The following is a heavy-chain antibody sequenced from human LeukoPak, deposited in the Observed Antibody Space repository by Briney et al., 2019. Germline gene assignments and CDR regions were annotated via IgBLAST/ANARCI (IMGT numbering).Heavy chain of an antibody. J-gene: IGHJ5*02. CDR3: ARSYYDNSAYYNWFDP. Sequence: ASVKVSCKASGYTFTGYYMHWVRQAPGQGLEWMGWINPNSGGTNYAQKFQGRVTMTRDTSTSTAYMELRSLRSDDTAVYYCARSYYDNSAYYNWFDPWGQGTLVTVSS. V-gene: IGHV1-2*02. CDR2: INPNSGGT. D-gene: IGHD3-22*01. CDR1: GYTFTGYY.